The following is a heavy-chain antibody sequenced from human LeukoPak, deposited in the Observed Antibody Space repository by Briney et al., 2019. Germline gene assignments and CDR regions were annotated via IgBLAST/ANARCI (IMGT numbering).Heavy chain of an antibody. CDR2: IDPSDSYT. Sequence: GESLKISCKGSGYSFTTYWISWVRQMPGEVLEWMGRIDPSDSYTRYSPSFQGHVTISADKSITTAYLQWSSLRASDTAMYYCARTDSAYEYLDYWGQGTLVTVSS. CDR3: ARTDSAYEYLDY. J-gene: IGHJ4*02. V-gene: IGHV5-10-1*01. D-gene: IGHD5-12*01. CDR1: GYSFTTYW.